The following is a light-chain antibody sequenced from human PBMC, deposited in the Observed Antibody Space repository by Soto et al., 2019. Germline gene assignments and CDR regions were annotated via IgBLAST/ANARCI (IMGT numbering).Light chain of an antibody. CDR3: QQYVRSPYT. Sequence: EIVLTQSPGSLSLSPGERATLSCRASQGISSTYIAWYQQKRGQAPSLLIVGASSRATGIPDRFSGSGSGTAFSLTISSLEPKDSAVYFCQQYVRSPYTFGAGTKVDIK. CDR1: QGISSTY. V-gene: IGKV3-20*01. J-gene: IGKJ3*01. CDR2: GAS.